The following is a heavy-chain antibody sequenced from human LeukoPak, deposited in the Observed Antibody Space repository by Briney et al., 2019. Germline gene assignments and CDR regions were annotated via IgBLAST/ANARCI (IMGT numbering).Heavy chain of an antibody. D-gene: IGHD1-26*01. CDR1: GFTFSSYG. V-gene: IGHV3-30*18. J-gene: IGHJ6*02. CDR2: ISYDGSNK. CDR3: AKGRIVGATRGYYYGMDV. Sequence: GRSLRLSCAASGFTFSSYGMHWVRQAPGKGLEWVAVISYDGSNKYYADSVKGRFTISRDNSKNTLYLQMNSLRAEDTAVYYCAKGRIVGATRGYYYGMDVWGQGTRSPSP.